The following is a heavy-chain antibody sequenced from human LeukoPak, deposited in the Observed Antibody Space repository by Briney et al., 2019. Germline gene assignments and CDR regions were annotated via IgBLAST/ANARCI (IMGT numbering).Heavy chain of an antibody. CDR3: ARAPWTPYDSSGHDY. CDR2: ISAYNGNT. D-gene: IGHD3-22*01. CDR1: GYTFTGYG. Sequence: GASVKVSCKASGYTFTGYGISWVRQAPGQGLEWMGWISAYNGNTNYAQKLQGRVTMTTDTSTSTAYMELRSLRSDDTAVYYCARAPWTPYDSSGHDYWGQGTLVTVSS. V-gene: IGHV1-18*01. J-gene: IGHJ4*02.